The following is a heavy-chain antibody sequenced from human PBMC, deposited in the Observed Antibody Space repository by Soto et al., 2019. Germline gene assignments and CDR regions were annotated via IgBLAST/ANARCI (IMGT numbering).Heavy chain of an antibody. Sequence: SESLSLPCPVSGRSISSSDYYWSWIRQPPGKGLEWIGYIYYSGSTYYNPSLKSRVTISVDTSKNQFSLKLSSVTAADTAVYYCARGGAKFVVVPAARGGWFDPWGQGTMVTVSS. V-gene: IGHV4-30-4*01. D-gene: IGHD2-2*01. CDR3: ARGGAKFVVVPAARGGWFDP. J-gene: IGHJ5*02. CDR2: IYYSGST. CDR1: GRSISSSDYY.